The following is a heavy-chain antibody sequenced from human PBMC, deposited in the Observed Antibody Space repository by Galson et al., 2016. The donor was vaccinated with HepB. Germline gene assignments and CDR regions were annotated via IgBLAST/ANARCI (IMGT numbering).Heavy chain of an antibody. CDR1: GFSFDNNA. J-gene: IGHJ2*01. D-gene: IGHD2-21*01. CDR2: ISGSGGAI. V-gene: IGHV3-23*01. CDR3: AKDMLMAIGWCFDL. Sequence: SLRLSCAASGFSFDNNAMNWVRQTPGKGLEWVAGISGSGGAIHYADSVKGRFTISRDNSKNVVYLQMNSLFAEDTAVYFCAKDMLMAIGWCFDLWGRGSQVPASS.